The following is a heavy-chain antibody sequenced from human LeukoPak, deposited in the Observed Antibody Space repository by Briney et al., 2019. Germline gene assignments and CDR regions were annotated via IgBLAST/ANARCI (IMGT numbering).Heavy chain of an antibody. CDR2: ISGNGGRT. CDR3: AKGGYSGSSRNSFDP. D-gene: IGHD6-6*01. J-gene: IGHJ5*02. Sequence: GGSLRLSCAASGFTFSSYAMSWVRQAPGRGLEWVSGISGNGGRTSYADPVKGRFTISRDNSKDTVYQQMNSLRAEDKAVYDCAKGGYSGSSRNSFDPWGQGTLVTVSS. CDR1: GFTFSSYA. V-gene: IGHV3-23*01.